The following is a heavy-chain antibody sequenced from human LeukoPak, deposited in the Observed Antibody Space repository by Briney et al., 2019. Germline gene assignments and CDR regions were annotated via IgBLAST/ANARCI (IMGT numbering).Heavy chain of an antibody. CDR2: LSSASSFI. V-gene: IGHV3-21*01. CDR3: ATDYGGNSGAFDI. J-gene: IGHJ3*02. CDR1: GFTFSSYS. D-gene: IGHD4-23*01. Sequence: GGSLRLSCAASGFTFSSYSMNWVRQAPGKGLEWVSSLSSASSFIYYADSVKGRFTISRDNAKNSLYLQMNSLRAEDTAVYYCATDYGGNSGAFDIWGQGTMVTVSS.